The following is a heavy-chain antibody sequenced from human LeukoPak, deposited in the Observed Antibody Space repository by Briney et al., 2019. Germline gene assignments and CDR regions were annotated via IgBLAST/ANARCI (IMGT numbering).Heavy chain of an antibody. CDR1: GGYTGSHY. CDR3: ARDFYASGFYFWFDP. J-gene: IGHJ5*02. CDR2: ISPSGTT. Sequence: SETLSLTCTVSGGYTGSHYWSWIRQPAGKGLEWIGRISPSGTTHYNPSLGSRVTMSVDTSKNYFSLRLSSVTAADAAVYYCARDFYASGFYFWFDPWGQGMLVTVSS. D-gene: IGHD2/OR15-2a*01. V-gene: IGHV4-4*07.